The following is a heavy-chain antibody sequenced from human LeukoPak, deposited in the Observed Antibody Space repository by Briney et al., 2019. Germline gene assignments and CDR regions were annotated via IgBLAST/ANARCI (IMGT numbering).Heavy chain of an antibody. Sequence: SGPTLVNPTQTLTLTCTFSGFSLSTSGMFVSWIRQPPGKALEWLARIDWDDDKYYSTSLKTRLTISKDISKNQVVLTMTNMDPVDTATYYCARMLYYYGSGTSSYYYGLDVWGQGTTVTVSS. V-gene: IGHV2-70*11. CDR2: IDWDDDK. D-gene: IGHD3-10*01. J-gene: IGHJ6*02. CDR1: GFSLSTSGMF. CDR3: ARMLYYYGSGTSSYYYGLDV.